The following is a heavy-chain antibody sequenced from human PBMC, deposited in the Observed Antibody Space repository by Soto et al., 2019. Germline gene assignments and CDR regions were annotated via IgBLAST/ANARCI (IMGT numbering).Heavy chain of an antibody. CDR3: GVQYDY. CDR1: GVTFSSYA. J-gene: IGHJ4*02. CDR2: ISGRTGST. Sequence: EVQVLESGGGLVQPGGSLRLSCAASGVTFSSYAMSWVRQAPGKGLEWVSAISGRTGSTSYADSVKGRFTIARDNSRNTLYLQMNSLRAEDTAVYYCGVQYDYWGQGTLVTVSS. V-gene: IGHV3-23*01. D-gene: IGHD1-1*01.